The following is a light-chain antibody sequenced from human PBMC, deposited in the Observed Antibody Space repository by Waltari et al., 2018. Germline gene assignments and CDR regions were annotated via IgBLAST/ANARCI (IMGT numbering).Light chain of an antibody. CDR2: LGS. J-gene: IGKJ2*01. CDR3: MQALQSPYT. V-gene: IGKV2-28*01. CDR1: QSLVSSDDGYTY. Sequence: EIVMTQTPLSLSVTPGEPASIFCRSGQSLVSSDDGYTYLDWYVRKPGQSPQLLIYLGSTRASGVPDRFTGSGSGADFALIISRVEAEDVGVYYCMQALQSPYTFGQGTKLEIK.